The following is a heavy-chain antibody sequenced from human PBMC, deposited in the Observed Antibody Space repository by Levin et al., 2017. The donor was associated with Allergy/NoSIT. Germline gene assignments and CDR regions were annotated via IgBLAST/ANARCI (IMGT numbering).Heavy chain of an antibody. Sequence: ASVKVSCKASGFTFTSSAMQWVRQARGQRLEWIGWIVVGSGNTNYAQKFQERVTITRDMSTSTAYMELSSLRSEDTAVYYCAAIPYCSGGSCSYQGFDYWGQGTLVTVSS. CDR1: GFTFTSSA. CDR2: IVVGSGNT. CDR3: AAIPYCSGGSCSYQGFDY. J-gene: IGHJ4*02. V-gene: IGHV1-58*02. D-gene: IGHD2-15*01.